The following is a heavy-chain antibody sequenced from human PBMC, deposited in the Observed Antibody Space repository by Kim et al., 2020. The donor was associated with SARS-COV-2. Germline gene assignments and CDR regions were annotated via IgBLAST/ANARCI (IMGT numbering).Heavy chain of an antibody. Sequence: TSLKTRLTISKDTSKNQVVLTMTNMDPVDTATYYCARIPKGGIAVAGFDYWGQGTLVTVSS. J-gene: IGHJ4*02. CDR3: ARIPKGGIAVAGFDY. V-gene: IGHV2-70*01. D-gene: IGHD6-19*01.